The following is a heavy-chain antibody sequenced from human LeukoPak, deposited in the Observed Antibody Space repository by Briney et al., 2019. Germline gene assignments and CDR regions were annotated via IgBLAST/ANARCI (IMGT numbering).Heavy chain of an antibody. D-gene: IGHD6-13*01. J-gene: IGHJ6*03. CDR1: GGTFSSYT. V-gene: IGHV1-69*01. Sequence: GSSVKVSCKASGGTFSSYTISWARQAPGQGLEWMGGIIPIFGTANYAQKFQGRVTITADESTSTAYMELSSLRSEDTAVYYCARYSPIAAAGMSYYYYYMDVWGKGTTVTVSS. CDR2: IIPIFGTA. CDR3: ARYSPIAAAGMSYYYYYMDV.